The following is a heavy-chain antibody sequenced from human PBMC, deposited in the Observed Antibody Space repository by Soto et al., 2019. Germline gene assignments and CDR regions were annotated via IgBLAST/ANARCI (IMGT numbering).Heavy chain of an antibody. V-gene: IGHV4-34*01. D-gene: IGHD2-21*01. CDR2: INHSGST. CDR1: GGSFSGYY. CDR3: ARGSVYMFRLISGGDKEYFQR. J-gene: IGHJ1*01. Sequence: QVQLQQWGAGLLKPSETLSLTCAVYGGSFSGYYWSWIRQPPGKGLEWIGEINHSGSTNYNPSLNSRVTIAVDTTKTRFSLRLCWVTAGDTGVYYCARGSVYMFRLISGGDKEYFQRWGQGTLVTVSS.